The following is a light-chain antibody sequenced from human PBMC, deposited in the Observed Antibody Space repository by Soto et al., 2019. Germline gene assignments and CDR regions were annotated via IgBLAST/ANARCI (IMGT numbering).Light chain of an antibody. Sequence: QSVLTQPPSASGAPGQRVTISCSGSSSNIGSNTVDWYQQFPGTAPKLLIYSNNQRPSGVPDRFSGSKSGTSASLAISGLQPEDEADYYCAVWDDSLNGVVFGGGTKLTVL. J-gene: IGLJ2*01. CDR2: SNN. V-gene: IGLV1-44*01. CDR1: SSNIGSNT. CDR3: AVWDDSLNGVV.